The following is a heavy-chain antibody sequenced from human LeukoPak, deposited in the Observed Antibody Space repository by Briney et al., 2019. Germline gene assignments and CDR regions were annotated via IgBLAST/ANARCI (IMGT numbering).Heavy chain of an antibody. J-gene: IGHJ4*02. D-gene: IGHD1-7*01. CDR3: ARGSRELYYFDY. V-gene: IGHV4-59*01. Sequence: SETLSPTCTVSGGSISSYYWSWIRQPPGKGLEWIGYIYYSGSTKYNPSLKSRVTISVDASTTQFSLKLNSVTAADTAVYYCARGSRELYYFDYWGQGTLVTVSS. CDR1: GGSISSYY. CDR2: IYYSGST.